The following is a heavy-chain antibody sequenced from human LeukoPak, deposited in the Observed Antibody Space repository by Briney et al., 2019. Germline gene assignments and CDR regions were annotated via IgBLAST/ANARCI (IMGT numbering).Heavy chain of an antibody. D-gene: IGHD6-25*01. Sequence: ASVKVSCKTSGYIFTNYGINWVRQAPGQGLEWMGWISAYNSNTKYAQKLQGRVTMTTDTSTSTAYMELRSLRSDDTAVYYCARLPTIAAPAWTYQPFDPWGQGTLVTVSS. CDR1: GYIFTNYG. CDR3: ARLPTIAAPAWTYQPFDP. CDR2: ISAYNSNT. V-gene: IGHV1-18*04. J-gene: IGHJ5*02.